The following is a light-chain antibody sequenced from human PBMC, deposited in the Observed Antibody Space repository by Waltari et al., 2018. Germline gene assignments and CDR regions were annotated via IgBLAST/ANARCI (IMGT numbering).Light chain of an antibody. J-gene: IGLJ2*01. Sequence: QSALIQPRSVSGSPGQSVTISCTGTSSDIGVYNYVSWYRQHPGKAPKLIIYDGTNRTSGVPDRFSGSKSANTASLTISGLQADDEADYYCCSYAGTYTFVLFGGGTKLTVL. CDR1: SSDIGVYNY. CDR3: CSYAGTYTFVL. V-gene: IGLV2-11*01. CDR2: DGT.